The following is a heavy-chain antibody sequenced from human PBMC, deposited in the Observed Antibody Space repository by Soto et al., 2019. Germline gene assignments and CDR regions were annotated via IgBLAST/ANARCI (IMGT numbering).Heavy chain of an antibody. V-gene: IGHV3-30-3*01. J-gene: IGHJ6*02. CDR2: ISKDGSNK. CDR3: ARGYGDDHYYYNMDV. CDR1: RFTFSSYA. Sequence: QVQVVESGGGVVQPGRSLRLSCAASRFTFSSYAMHWVRQAPGKGLEWVAIISKDGSNKYYADSVKGRFTISRDNSKNTLYLQMNNLRAEDTAVYYCARGYGDDHYYYNMDVWGQGTTVTVSS. D-gene: IGHD4-17*01.